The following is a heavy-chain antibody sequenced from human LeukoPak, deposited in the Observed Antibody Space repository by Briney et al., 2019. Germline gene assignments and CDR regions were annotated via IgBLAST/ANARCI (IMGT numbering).Heavy chain of an antibody. CDR2: TNSDGSST. D-gene: IGHD2/OR15-2a*01. CDR3: AREFSSGY. J-gene: IGHJ4*02. V-gene: IGHV3-74*01. CDR1: GFSFSRYW. Sequence: TGGSLRLSCTASGFSFSRYWMHWVRQAPGKGLMWLSLTNSDGSSTIYADSVKGRFTISRDNAKNTLYLQMNSLRAEDTAVYYCAREFSSGYWGQGTLVTVSS.